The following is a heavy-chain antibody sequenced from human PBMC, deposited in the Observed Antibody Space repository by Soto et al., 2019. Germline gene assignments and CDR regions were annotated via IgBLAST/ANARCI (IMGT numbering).Heavy chain of an antibody. V-gene: IGHV3-23*01. D-gene: IGHD5-12*01. CDR3: AKDSGVATTRTYDY. CDR2: ISGSGGST. CDR1: GFTFSSYA. J-gene: IGHJ4*02. Sequence: GGSLRLSCAASGFTFSSYAMSWVRQAPGKGLEWVSAISGSGGSTYYADSVKGRFTISRDNSKNTLYLQMNSLRAEDTAVYYCAKDSGVATTRTYDYWGQGTLVTVSS.